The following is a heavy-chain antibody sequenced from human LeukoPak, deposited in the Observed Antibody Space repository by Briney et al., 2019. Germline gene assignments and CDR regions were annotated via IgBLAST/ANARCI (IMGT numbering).Heavy chain of an antibody. CDR2: IIPILGIA. V-gene: IGHV1-69*04. CDR3: ARSDFVGMDV. J-gene: IGHJ6*02. Sequence: SVKVSCKASGGTFSSYAISWVRQAPGQGLEWMGRIIPILGIANYAQKLQGRVTMTTDTSTSTAYMELRSLRSDDTAVYYCARSDFVGMDVWGQGTTVTVSS. D-gene: IGHD3-3*01. CDR1: GGTFSSYA.